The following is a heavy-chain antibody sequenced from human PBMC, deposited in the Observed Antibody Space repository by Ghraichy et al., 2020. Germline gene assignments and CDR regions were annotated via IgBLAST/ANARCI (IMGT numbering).Heavy chain of an antibody. J-gene: IGHJ6*03. CDR2: ISSSSSTI. CDR1: GFTFSSYS. Sequence: GGSLRLSCAASGFTFSSYSMNWVRQAPGKGLEWVSYISSSSSTIYYADSVKGRFTISRDNAKNSLYLQMNSLRDEDTAVYYCAVAMISSGYYYMDVWGKGTTVTVSS. D-gene: IGHD5-12*01. V-gene: IGHV3-48*02. CDR3: AVAMISSGYYYMDV.